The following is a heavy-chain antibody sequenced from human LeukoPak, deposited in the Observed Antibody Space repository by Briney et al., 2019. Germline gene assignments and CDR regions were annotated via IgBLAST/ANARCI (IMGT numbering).Heavy chain of an antibody. CDR3: ARHRISGTYKRDFDY. V-gene: IGHV4-59*08. Sequence: SETLSLTCTISGASISSYYWSWLRQPPGQGLERIGFIYYSGSTNYNPSLQSRVTISVDPSRKQFSLKVSSVTAADTAVYYCARHRISGTYKRDFDYWGQGILVTVSS. J-gene: IGHJ4*02. CDR1: GASISSYY. CDR2: IYYSGST. D-gene: IGHD3-10*01.